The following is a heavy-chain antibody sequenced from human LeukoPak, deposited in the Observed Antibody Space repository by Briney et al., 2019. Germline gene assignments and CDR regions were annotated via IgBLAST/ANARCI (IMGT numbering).Heavy chain of an antibody. D-gene: IGHD3-22*01. CDR1: GLTFSRYG. J-gene: IGHJ4*02. CDR2: IRYDGSSK. CDR3: AKDAMSRGSFPYYFDY. Sequence: QTGGSLTLFCAASGLTFSRYGMMWVRQAPGKGLEWVIFIRYDGSSKYYADSVKGRFTISRDNSKNTVYLQMSSLRADDTAVYYCAKDAMSRGSFPYYFDYWGQGTLVTVSS. V-gene: IGHV3-30*02.